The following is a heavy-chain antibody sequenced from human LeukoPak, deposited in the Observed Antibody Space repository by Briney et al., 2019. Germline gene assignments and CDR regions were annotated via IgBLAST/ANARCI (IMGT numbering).Heavy chain of an antibody. CDR1: GGSISSSSHY. D-gene: IGHD2-2*01. CDR2: IYYSGIT. Sequence: SETLSLTCTVSGGSISSSSHYWGWIRQPPGKGLEWIGSIYYSGITYYNPSLRSRVTISVDTSKNQFSLKLSSVTATDTAVYYCHFKYCSSSTCFYYFDYWGQGTLVTVSS. CDR3: HFKYCSSSTCFYYFDY. V-gene: IGHV4-39*01. J-gene: IGHJ4*02.